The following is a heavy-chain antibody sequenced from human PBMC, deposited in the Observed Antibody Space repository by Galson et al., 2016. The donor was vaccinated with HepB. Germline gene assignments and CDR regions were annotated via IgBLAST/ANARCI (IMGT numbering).Heavy chain of an antibody. J-gene: IGHJ5*02. V-gene: IGHV4-59*04. Sequence: ETLSLTCTVSGGSISRYYWSWIRQPPGKGLEWMGSIYYKGTTNYNPYLVSRPTISVDTSKNLLSLKLTSVTAADTAAYYCARANLGFCTSTTCSSNWFDPWGQGTLVTVSS. D-gene: IGHD2-2*01. CDR2: IYYKGTT. CDR3: ARANLGFCTSTTCSSNWFDP. CDR1: GGSISRYY.